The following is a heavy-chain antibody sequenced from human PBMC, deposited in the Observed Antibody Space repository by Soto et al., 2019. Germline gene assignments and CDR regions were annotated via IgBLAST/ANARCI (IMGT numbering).Heavy chain of an antibody. J-gene: IGHJ4*02. V-gene: IGHV3-74*01. Sequence: GGSLRLSCAASGFTFSSYWMHWVRQAPGKGLVWDSRINSDGSSTSYADSVKGRFTISRDNAKNTLYLQMNSLRAEDTAVYYCARWIGDGYSYGPRYFDYWGQGTLVTVSS. CDR2: INSDGSST. CDR3: ARWIGDGYSYGPRYFDY. D-gene: IGHD5-18*01. CDR1: GFTFSSYW.